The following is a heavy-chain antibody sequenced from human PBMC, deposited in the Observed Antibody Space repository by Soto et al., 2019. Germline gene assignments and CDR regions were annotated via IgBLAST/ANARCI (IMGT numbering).Heavy chain of an antibody. Sequence: GGSLRLSCAASGFTFSSYSMNWVRQAPGKGLEWVSSISSSSSYIYYADSVKGRFTISRDNAKNSLYLQMNSLRAEDTAVYYCAREDWSGYYHYMDVWGKGTTVTVSS. CDR1: GFTFSSYS. CDR3: AREDWSGYYHYMDV. D-gene: IGHD3-3*01. V-gene: IGHV3-21*01. CDR2: ISSSSSYI. J-gene: IGHJ6*03.